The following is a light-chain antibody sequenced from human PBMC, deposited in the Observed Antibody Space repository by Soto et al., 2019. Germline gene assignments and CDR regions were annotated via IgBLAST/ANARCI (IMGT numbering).Light chain of an antibody. Sequence: QSVLTQPASVSGSPGQSITISCTGTSSDVGGYNYVSWYQQHPGKAPKLIICEVSNRPSGVSNRFSGSKSGSTASLTISGLQAEDEADYFCSSYTNSKTEVFGTGTKATVL. CDR2: EVS. CDR1: SSDVGGYNY. CDR3: SSYTNSKTEV. J-gene: IGLJ1*01. V-gene: IGLV2-14*01.